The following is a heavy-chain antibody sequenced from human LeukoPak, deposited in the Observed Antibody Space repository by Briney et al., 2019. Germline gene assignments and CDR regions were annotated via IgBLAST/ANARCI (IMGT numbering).Heavy chain of an antibody. D-gene: IGHD2-21*01. CDR2: IYYSGST. Sequence: SETLSLTCAVYGGSFSGYYWSWIRQPPGKGLEWIGYIYYSGSTNYNPSLKSRVTISVDTSKNQFSLKLSSVTAADTAVYYCASREPYCGGDCYDFDYWGQGTLVTVSS. J-gene: IGHJ4*02. CDR1: GGSFSGYY. CDR3: ASREPYCGGDCYDFDY. V-gene: IGHV4-59*01.